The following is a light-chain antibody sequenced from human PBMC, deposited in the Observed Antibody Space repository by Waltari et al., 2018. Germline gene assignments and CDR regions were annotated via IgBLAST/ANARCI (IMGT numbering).Light chain of an antibody. V-gene: IGKV2-30*02. CDR3: MRGTHWPRT. Sequence: DVVMTHSPLFLPVIFGQPPSFSCRSCQSLVHIDVNPYLNCFQQRLGQSPRRLIYKVSSRDSGVPDRFSASGSGTDFTLKISRVEAEDVGVYYCMRGTHWPRTFGQGTRLEI. CDR2: KVS. J-gene: IGKJ2*01. CDR1: QSLVHIDVNPY.